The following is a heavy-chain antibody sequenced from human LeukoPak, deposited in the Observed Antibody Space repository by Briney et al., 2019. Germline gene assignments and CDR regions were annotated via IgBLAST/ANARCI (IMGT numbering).Heavy chain of an antibody. CDR2: VHVSGGT. CDR1: GATMITSAFY. J-gene: IGHJ4*02. Sequence: SETLSLTCTVSGATMITSAFYWGWIRESPGKGLEWIGNVHVSGGTYYNPSHKGRVTISLDTSKSQFSLKLSSVTAADTAVYYCARHQVYGSGSLYYFDHWGQGALVTVSS. CDR3: ARHQVYGSGSLYYFDH. V-gene: IGHV4-39*01. D-gene: IGHD3-10*01.